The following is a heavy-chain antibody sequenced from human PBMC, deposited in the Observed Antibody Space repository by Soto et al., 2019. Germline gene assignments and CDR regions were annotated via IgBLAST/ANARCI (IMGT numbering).Heavy chain of an antibody. CDR2: ISWNSGSI. CDR1: GFTFDDYA. V-gene: IGHV3-9*01. Sequence: GGSLRLSCAASGFTFDDYAMHWVRQAPGKGLECVSGISWNSGSIGYADSVKGRFTISRDNAKNSLYLQMNSLRAEDTALYYCAKDADGYSYGYVDYWGQGTLVTVSS. D-gene: IGHD5-18*01. J-gene: IGHJ4*01. CDR3: AKDADGYSYGYVDY.